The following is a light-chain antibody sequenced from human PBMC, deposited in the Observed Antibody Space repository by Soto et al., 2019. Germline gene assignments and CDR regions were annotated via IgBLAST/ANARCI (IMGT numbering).Light chain of an antibody. CDR2: KTS. J-gene: IGKJ2*01. CDR1: QNIVNW. V-gene: IGKV1-5*03. CDR3: QQYDSHPMYT. Sequence: IQMTQSPSTLSASVGDRVTITCRARQNIVNWLAWYQQKPGKAHNLLIYKTSTLQRGVPSRFSGSGSGTEFTLTISSLQPDDFATYYCQQYDSHPMYTFGQGTKVDIK.